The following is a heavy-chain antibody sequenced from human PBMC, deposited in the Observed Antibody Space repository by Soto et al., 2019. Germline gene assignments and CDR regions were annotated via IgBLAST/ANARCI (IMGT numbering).Heavy chain of an antibody. V-gene: IGHV2-5*02. CDR3: AHSLIGYYYDSSGSNWFDP. Sequence: QITLKESGPTLVKPTQTLTLTCTFSGFSLSTSGVGVGWIRQPPGKALEWLALIYWDDDKRYSPSLKSRLTITKHTSKNQLVLTMTNMDPVDTATYYCAHSLIGYYYDSSGSNWFDPWGQGTLVTVSS. CDR2: IYWDDDK. D-gene: IGHD3-22*01. CDR1: GFSLSTSGVG. J-gene: IGHJ5*02.